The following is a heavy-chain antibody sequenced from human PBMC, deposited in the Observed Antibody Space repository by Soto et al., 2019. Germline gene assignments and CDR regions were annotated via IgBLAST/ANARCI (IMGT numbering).Heavy chain of an antibody. V-gene: IGHV4-34*01. D-gene: IGHD2-15*01. CDR2: INHSGST. CDR1: GGSFSGYY. CDR3: ARRDCSGGSFYSEDWYYYYGMDV. J-gene: IGHJ6*02. Sequence: QVQLQQWGAGLLKPSETLSLTCAVYGGSFSGYYWSWIRQPPGKGLEWIGEINHSGSTNYNPSLKSPVTISVDTSKNQFSVKLSSVTAADTAVYYCARRDCSGGSFYSEDWYYYYGMDVWGQGTTVTVSS.